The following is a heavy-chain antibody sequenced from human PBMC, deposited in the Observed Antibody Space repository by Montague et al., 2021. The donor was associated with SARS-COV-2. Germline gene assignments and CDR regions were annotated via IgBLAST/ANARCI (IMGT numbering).Heavy chain of an antibody. CDR3: ARDRDWDDWCGMDV. CDR1: GFIFSSYE. D-gene: IGHD2-21*01. CDR2: ISSSGGGSTK. J-gene: IGHJ6*02. Sequence: GSLRLSCAASGFIFSSYEMNWVRQAPGKGLEWISYISSSGGGSTKHYTDSVKGRFTISRDNAKNSLYLQTNSLRVEDTAIYYCARDRDWDDWCGMDVWGQGTTVTVSS. V-gene: IGHV3-48*03.